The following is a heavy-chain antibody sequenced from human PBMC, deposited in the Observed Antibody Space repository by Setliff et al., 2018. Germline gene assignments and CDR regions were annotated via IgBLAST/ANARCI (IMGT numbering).Heavy chain of an antibody. Sequence: PSETLSLTCTVSGGSISNTYYYWSWIRQPAGQGLEWIGQIYTSWSTNYNPSLKSRVTISVDTSKNQFSLKLSSVTAADTAVYYCGRGFSRIEGWGNWFDPWGQGILVTVSS. CDR2: IYTSWST. J-gene: IGHJ5*02. CDR1: GGSISNTYYY. V-gene: IGHV4-61*09. CDR3: GRGFSRIEGWGNWFDP. D-gene: IGHD2-15*01.